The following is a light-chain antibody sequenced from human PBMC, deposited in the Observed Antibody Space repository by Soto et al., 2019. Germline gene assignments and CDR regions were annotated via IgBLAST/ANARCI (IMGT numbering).Light chain of an antibody. CDR3: QQRSNPLP. CDR2: DAS. Sequence: EIVLTQSPATLSLSPGERATLSCRASQSVSSYLAWYQQKPGQAPRLLIYDASNRATGIPARFSGSGSGTDFTLTISSLEPEDFAVYYCQQRSNPLPFGPGTKVDIK. J-gene: IGKJ3*01. V-gene: IGKV3-11*01. CDR1: QSVSSY.